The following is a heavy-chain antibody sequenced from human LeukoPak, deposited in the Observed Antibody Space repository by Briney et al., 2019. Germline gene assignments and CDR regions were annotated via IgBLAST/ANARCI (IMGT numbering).Heavy chain of an antibody. CDR2: IFYSGST. J-gene: IGHJ4*02. D-gene: IGHD3-3*02. CDR3: ARQNGGISAPSFDY. V-gene: IGHV4-39*01. Sequence: SETLSLTCTVSGGSVSSSSYYWGWIRQPPGRGLEWVGSIFYSGSTYYNPSLKSRVTISVDTSNNQFSLKLSSVTAADTAVYYCARQNGGISAPSFDYWGQGTLVTVSS. CDR1: GGSVSSSSYY.